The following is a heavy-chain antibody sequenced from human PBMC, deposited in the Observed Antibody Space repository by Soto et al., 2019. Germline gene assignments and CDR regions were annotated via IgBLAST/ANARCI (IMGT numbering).Heavy chain of an antibody. CDR3: AKTDGTDVLLVPAAMNFDY. Sequence: PGGSLRLSCAASGFTFSSYWMSWVRQAPGKGLEWVANIKQDGSEKYYVDSVKGRFTISRDNSKNTLYLQMNSLRAKDTAVYYCAKTDGTDVLLVPAAMNFDYWGQGTLVTVSS. CDR1: GFTFSSYW. J-gene: IGHJ4*02. V-gene: IGHV3-7*03. D-gene: IGHD2-2*01. CDR2: IKQDGSEK.